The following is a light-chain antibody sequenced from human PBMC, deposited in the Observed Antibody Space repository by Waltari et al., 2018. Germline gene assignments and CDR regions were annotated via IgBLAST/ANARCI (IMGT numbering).Light chain of an antibody. CDR2: SNN. Sequence: QSVLTQPPSASGTPGPRVPISCSGSSSNIGSNPVHWYQQLPGTAPKLLIYSNNQRPSGVPDRFSGSKSGTSASLAISGLQSEDEADYYCAAWDDSLNGWVFGGGTKLTVL. CDR1: SSNIGSNP. CDR3: AAWDDSLNGWV. J-gene: IGLJ3*02. V-gene: IGLV1-44*01.